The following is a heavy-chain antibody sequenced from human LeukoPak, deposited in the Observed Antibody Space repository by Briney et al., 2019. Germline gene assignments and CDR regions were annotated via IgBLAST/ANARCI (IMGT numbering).Heavy chain of an antibody. V-gene: IGHV3-23*01. D-gene: IGHD5-18*01. CDR3: AGRRTEYSSGYGH. Sequence: PGGSLRLSCVASGITFSNYAVSWVRQAPEKGLDWVSVISGSAHKIRYADSVKGRFTISRDNSENIVYLQMNNLRVEDTAVYYCAGRRTEYSSGYGHWGQGTLVTVSS. CDR1: GITFSNYA. J-gene: IGHJ4*02. CDR2: ISGSAHKI.